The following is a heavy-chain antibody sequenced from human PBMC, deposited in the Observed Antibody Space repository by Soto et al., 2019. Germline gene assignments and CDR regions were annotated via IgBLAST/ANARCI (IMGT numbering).Heavy chain of an antibody. CDR2: ISWNSGSI. Sequence: PGGSVRLSCAASGVSFDDYAMHWVRQAPGKGLEWVSGISWNSGSIGYADSVKGRFTISRDNAKNSLYLQMNSLRAEDTALYYCAKGADYGDPFDYWGQGTLVTVSS. J-gene: IGHJ4*02. CDR3: AKGADYGDPFDY. D-gene: IGHD4-17*01. CDR1: GVSFDDYA. V-gene: IGHV3-9*01.